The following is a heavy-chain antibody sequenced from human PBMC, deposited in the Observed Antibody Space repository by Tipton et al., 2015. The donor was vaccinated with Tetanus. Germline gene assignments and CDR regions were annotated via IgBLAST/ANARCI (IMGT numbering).Heavy chain of an antibody. V-gene: IGHV4-31*03. J-gene: IGHJ4*02. Sequence: TLPLTCSVSGGSLITGGHYWSWLRQLPGKGLEWIGCVYYTGKTYSNPSLQTRLTMSVDTSKDQFSLRLTSVTAADTAIYYCARGPLDTARHFDFWGQGTLVTVST. CDR3: ARGPLDTARHFDF. D-gene: IGHD5-18*01. CDR1: GGSLITGGHY. CDR2: VYYTGKT.